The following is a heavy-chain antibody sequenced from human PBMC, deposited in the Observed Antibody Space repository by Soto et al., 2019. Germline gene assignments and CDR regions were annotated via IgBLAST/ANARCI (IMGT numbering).Heavy chain of an antibody. V-gene: IGHV4-39*01. CDR2: IYYSGST. J-gene: IGHJ4*02. CDR1: GGSISSSSYY. Sequence: SETLSLTCTVSGGSISSSSYYWGWIRQPPGKGLEWIGSIYYSGSTYYNPSLKSRVTISVDTSKNQFSLKLSSVTAADTAVYYCARHLRDGIVVVVAATDYWGQGTLVTVSS. D-gene: IGHD2-15*01. CDR3: ARHLRDGIVVVVAATDY.